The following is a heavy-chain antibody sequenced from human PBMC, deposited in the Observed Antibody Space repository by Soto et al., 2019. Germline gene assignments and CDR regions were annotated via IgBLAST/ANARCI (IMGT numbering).Heavy chain of an antibody. CDR2: ISAYNGNT. CDR1: GYTFTSYG. Sequence: QVELVQSGAEVKKPGASVKVSCKASGYTFTSYGISWVRQAPGQGLEWMGWISAYNGNTNYAQTLQGKVTMTPDTSTSTAYVELRSLRSDDTAVYYCARVTYYYYGMDVWGQGTTVTVSS. CDR3: ARVTYYYYGMDV. V-gene: IGHV1-18*01. J-gene: IGHJ6*02.